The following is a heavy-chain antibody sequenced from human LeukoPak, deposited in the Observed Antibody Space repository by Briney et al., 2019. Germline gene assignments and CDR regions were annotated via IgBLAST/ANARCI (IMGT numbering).Heavy chain of an antibody. CDR3: AVRLPGNYGMDV. V-gene: IGHV4-59*08. CDR2: IYYSGST. J-gene: IGHJ6*02. Sequence: SETLSLTCTVSGGSISSYYWSWIRQPPGKGLEWIGYIYYSGSTNYNPSLKSRVTISVDPSKNQFSLKLSSVTAADTAVYYCAVRLPGNYGMDVWGQGTTVTVSS. D-gene: IGHD2-21*02. CDR1: GGSISSYY.